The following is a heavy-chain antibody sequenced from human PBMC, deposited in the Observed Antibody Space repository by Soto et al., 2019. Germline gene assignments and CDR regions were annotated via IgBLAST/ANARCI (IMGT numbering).Heavy chain of an antibody. CDR1: GFTFSSYG. V-gene: IGHV3-30*18. J-gene: IGHJ4*02. D-gene: IGHD5-12*01. Sequence: QVQLVESGGGVVQPGRSLRLSCAASGFTFSSYGMHWVRQAPGKGLEWVAVISYDGSNKYYADSVKGRFTISRDNSKNTLYRKMNSLRADDTAVYYCSKDCRRWLQLLGIHFDYWGQGTLGTVSS. CDR2: ISYDGSNK. CDR3: SKDCRRWLQLLGIHFDY.